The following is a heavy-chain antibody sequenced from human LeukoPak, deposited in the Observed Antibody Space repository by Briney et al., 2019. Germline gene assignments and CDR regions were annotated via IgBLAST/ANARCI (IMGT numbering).Heavy chain of an antibody. J-gene: IGHJ3*02. CDR1: GFSFSNYE. CDR2: ISGSGGTI. Sequence: GGSLRLSCTASGFSFSNYEMDWDRQAPGKGLEWISYISGSGGTIFYADSVKGRFTISRDNAKNSMYLQMSSLRAEDTAVYYCARELTSDSSGYDAFHIWGQGTPVTVSS. CDR3: ARELTSDSSGYDAFHI. D-gene: IGHD3-22*01. V-gene: IGHV3-48*03.